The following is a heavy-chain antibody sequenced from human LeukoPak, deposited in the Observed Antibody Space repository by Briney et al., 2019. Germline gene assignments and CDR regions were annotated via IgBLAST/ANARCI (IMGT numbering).Heavy chain of an antibody. D-gene: IGHD6-19*01. CDR1: GFIVSNNY. J-gene: IGHJ3*02. CDR3: ARANSYSSGWYPHAFDI. Sequence: GGSLRLSCAASGFIVSNNYMSWVRQAPGKGLEWVSVIYSGGTTYYADSVKGRFTISRDTSKNTLYLQMNSLRAEDTAVYYCARANSYSSGWYPHAFDIWGQGTMVTVSS. CDR2: IYSGGTT. V-gene: IGHV3-53*01.